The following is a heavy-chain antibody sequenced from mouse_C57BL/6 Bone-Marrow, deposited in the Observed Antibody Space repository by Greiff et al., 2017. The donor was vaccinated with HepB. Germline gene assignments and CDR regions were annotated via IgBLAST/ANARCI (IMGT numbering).Heavy chain of an antibody. D-gene: IGHD2-5*01. J-gene: IGHJ1*03. CDR2: ISSGSSTI. Sequence: DVMLVESGGGLVKPGGSLKLSCAASGFTFSDYGMHWVRQAPEKGLEWVAYISSGSSTIYYADTVKGRFTISRDNAKNTLFLQMTSLRSEDTAMYYCASLYYSNWYFDVWGTGTTVTVSS. CDR3: ASLYYSNWYFDV. V-gene: IGHV5-17*01. CDR1: GFTFSDYG.